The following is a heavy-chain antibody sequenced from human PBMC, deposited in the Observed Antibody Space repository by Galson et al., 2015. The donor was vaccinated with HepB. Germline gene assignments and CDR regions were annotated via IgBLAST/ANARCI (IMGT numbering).Heavy chain of an antibody. CDR2: ISSSSSYI. CDR3: ARVSYLGYSGYDQVDAFDI. D-gene: IGHD5-12*01. Sequence: SLRLSCAASGFTFSSYSMNWVRQAPGKGLEWVSSISSSSSYIYYADSVKGRFTISRDNAKNSLYLQMNSLRAEDTAVYYCARVSYLGYSGYDQVDAFDIWGQGTMVTVSS. CDR1: GFTFSSYS. V-gene: IGHV3-21*01. J-gene: IGHJ3*02.